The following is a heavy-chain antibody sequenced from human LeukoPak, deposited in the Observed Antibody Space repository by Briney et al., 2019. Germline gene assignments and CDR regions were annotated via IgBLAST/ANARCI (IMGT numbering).Heavy chain of an antibody. J-gene: IGHJ4*02. V-gene: IGHV3-72*01. Sequence: GGSLRLSCAASGFTFSDFCMDWVRQAPGKGLEWVGRTRNKANSYTTDYAASVIGRFSISRDDSKNSLYLQMDSLKTEDTAVYYCTRAHSSGYFGIGYWGQGTMVTVSS. D-gene: IGHD3-22*01. CDR3: TRAHSSGYFGIGY. CDR2: TRNKANSYTT. CDR1: GFTFSDFC.